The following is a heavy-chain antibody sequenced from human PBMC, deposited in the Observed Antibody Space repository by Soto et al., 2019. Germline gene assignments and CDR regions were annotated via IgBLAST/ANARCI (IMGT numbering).Heavy chain of an antibody. V-gene: IGHV1-69*13. D-gene: IGHD6-19*01. J-gene: IGHJ6*02. CDR2: IIPIFGTA. CDR3: AKVRYSSPMGYYYGMDV. CDR1: RVAFSKFI. Sequence: SVKVSCKASRVAFSKFIVTWVRQAPGLGLEWVGGIIPIFGTANYAQKFQGRVTITADESTSTSYMEVNNLRSEDTAVYYCAKVRYSSPMGYYYGMDVWGQGTTVTDSS.